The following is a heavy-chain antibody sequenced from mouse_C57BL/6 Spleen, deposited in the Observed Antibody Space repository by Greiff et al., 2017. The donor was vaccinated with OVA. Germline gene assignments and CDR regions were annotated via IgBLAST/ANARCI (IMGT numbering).Heavy chain of an antibody. V-gene: IGHV1-80*01. Sequence: LVESGAELVKPGASVKISCKASGYAFSSYWMNWVKQRPGKGLEWIGQIYPGDGDTNYNGKFKGKATLTADKSSSTAYMQLSSLTSEDSAVYFCVHITTVAFDYWGQGTTLTVSS. CDR1: GYAFSSYW. J-gene: IGHJ2*01. CDR3: VHITTVAFDY. CDR2: IYPGDGDT. D-gene: IGHD1-1*01.